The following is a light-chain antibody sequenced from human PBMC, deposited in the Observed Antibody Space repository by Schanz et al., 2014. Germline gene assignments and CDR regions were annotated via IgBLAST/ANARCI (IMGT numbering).Light chain of an antibody. V-gene: IGLV2-14*03. J-gene: IGLJ1*01. Sequence: QSALTQPASVSGSPGQSITISCTGTSSDIGGYNYVSWYQHHPARAPKLLIYDVDNRPSAVSTRFSGSKSGNTASLTISGLQAEDEADYYCCSYADSGTRYLFGTGTKLTVL. CDR3: CSYADSGTRYL. CDR2: DVD. CDR1: SSDIGGYNY.